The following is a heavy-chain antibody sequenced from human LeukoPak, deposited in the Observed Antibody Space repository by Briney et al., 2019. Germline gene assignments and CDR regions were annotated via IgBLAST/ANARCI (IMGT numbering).Heavy chain of an antibody. V-gene: IGHV3-9*01. Sequence: GGFLRLSCAASGFTFDDYAMHWVRQAPGKGLEWVSGISWNSGSIGYADSVKGRFTISRDNTKNSLYLQMNSLRAEDTALYYCAKMGTWGQGTLVTVSS. D-gene: IGHD7-27*01. J-gene: IGHJ5*02. CDR3: AKMGT. CDR1: GFTFDDYA. CDR2: ISWNSGSI.